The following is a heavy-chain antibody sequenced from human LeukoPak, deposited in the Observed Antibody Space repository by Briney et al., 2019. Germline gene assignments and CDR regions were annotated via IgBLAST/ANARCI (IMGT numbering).Heavy chain of an antibody. J-gene: IGHJ6*03. CDR3: ARDPGSSGYYYYYMDV. D-gene: IGHD6-19*01. CDR2: ISAYNGNT. CDR1: GYTFTAYY. V-gene: IGHV1-18*03. Sequence: ASVKVSCKASGYTFTAYYMHWVRQAPGQGLEWMGWISAYNGNTNYAQKLQGRVTMTTDTSTSTAYMELSSLRSEDMAVYYCARDPGSSGYYYYYMDVWGKGTTVTVSS.